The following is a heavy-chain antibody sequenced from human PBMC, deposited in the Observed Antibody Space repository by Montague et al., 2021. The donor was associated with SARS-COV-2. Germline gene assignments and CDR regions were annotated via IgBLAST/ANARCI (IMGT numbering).Heavy chain of an antibody. V-gene: IGHV5-51*01. J-gene: IGHJ4*02. CDR3: ATSGAGEYGDYSPYSDY. D-gene: IGHD4-17*01. Sequence: QSGAEVKKPGESLKISCKGSGNTFDTYWIGWVRQMPGKGLEWMGIIYPGDSDTRYSATFQGQVTISADKSIATAYLQWSSLKASDTAIYYCATSGAGEYGDYSPYSDYWGQGTLVTVSS. CDR1: GNTFDTYW. CDR2: IYPGDSDT.